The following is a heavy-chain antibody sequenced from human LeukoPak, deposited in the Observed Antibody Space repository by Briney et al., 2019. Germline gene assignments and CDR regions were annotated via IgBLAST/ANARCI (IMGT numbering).Heavy chain of an antibody. CDR3: ARESGNFDY. CDR1: GFAFSFFA. J-gene: IGHJ4*02. V-gene: IGHV3-43*02. CDR2: ISGDGVST. Sequence: GGSLRLSCEASGFAFSFFAMHWVRQAPGKGLEWVSLISGDGVSTFYADSVKGRFSISRDNSKNSLSLEMNSLRTEDTAMYYCARESGNFDYWGQGTLVAVSS.